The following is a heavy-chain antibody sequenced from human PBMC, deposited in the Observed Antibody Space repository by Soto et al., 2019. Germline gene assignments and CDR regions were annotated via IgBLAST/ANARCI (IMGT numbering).Heavy chain of an antibody. CDR2: SYPGASDT. J-gene: IGHJ6*02. CDR3: AASIFYYGMDV. CDR1: GYTFNNYW. V-gene: IGHV5-51*01. Sequence: GASLKISCKGFGYTFNNYWIRWLRQMPGNRPEWMGISYPGASDTKYNPSFQGQVTISADKSITTTYLQSSSLKASDTAIYYCAASIFYYGMDVWGQGTTVTVSS.